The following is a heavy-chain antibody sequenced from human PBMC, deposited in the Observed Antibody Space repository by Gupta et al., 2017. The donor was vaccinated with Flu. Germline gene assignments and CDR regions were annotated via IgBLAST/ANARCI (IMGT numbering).Heavy chain of an antibody. CDR1: GFTFGDYA. Sequence: EVQLVESGGGLVQPGRSLRLSCTASGFTFGDYAMSWSRQAPGKGLEWVGFIRSKAYGGTTEYAASVKGRFTISRDDSKSIAYLQMNSLKTEDTAVYYCTSTRYSSSLRLIDYWGQGTLVTVSS. CDR3: TSTRYSSSLRLIDY. V-gene: IGHV3-49*03. J-gene: IGHJ4*02. CDR2: IRSKAYGGTT. D-gene: IGHD6-13*01.